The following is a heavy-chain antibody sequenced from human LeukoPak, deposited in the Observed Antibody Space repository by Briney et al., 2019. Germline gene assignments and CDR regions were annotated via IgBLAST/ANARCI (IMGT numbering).Heavy chain of an antibody. CDR2: INPNSGGT. V-gene: IGHV1-2*02. Sequence: GASVKVSCKASGYTFTRYYMHWLRQAPGQGLEWMGWINPNSGGTNYAQKCQGRVTMTRDTPIRTYYIELSSLSPEDTAVYYCASDMSYSGYYIDYWGQGTLVTVSS. CDR1: GYTFTRYY. CDR3: ASDMSYSGYYIDY. D-gene: IGHD3-3*01. J-gene: IGHJ4*02.